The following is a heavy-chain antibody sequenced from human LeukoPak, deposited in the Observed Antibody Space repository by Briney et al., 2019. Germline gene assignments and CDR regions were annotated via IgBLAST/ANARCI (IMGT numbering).Heavy chain of an antibody. CDR2: IYPGDSDT. V-gene: IGHV5-51*01. CDR3: ARARYCSGTSCPSPYYYYYMDV. Sequence: GESLKISCKGSGYSFTNYWIGWVRQMPGKGLGWVGIIYPGDSDTRYSPSFQGQVTISADKSINTAYLQRSSLKASDSAIYYCARARYCSGTSCPSPYYYYYMDVWGKGTTVTVSS. J-gene: IGHJ6*03. CDR1: GYSFTNYW. D-gene: IGHD2-2*01.